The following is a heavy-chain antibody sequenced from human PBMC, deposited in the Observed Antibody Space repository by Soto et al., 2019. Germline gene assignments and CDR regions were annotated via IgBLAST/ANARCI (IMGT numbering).Heavy chain of an antibody. V-gene: IGHV4-39*01. CDR2: IYYSGST. CDR1: GGSISSSSYY. CDR3: ASHCSGGSCYPFDY. D-gene: IGHD2-15*01. Sequence: SETLSLTCTVSGGSISSSSYYWGWIRQPPGKGLEWIGSIYYSGSTYYNPSLKSRVTTSVDTTKNQFSLKLRSVTAADTAVYYCASHCSGGSCYPFDYWRHGTLVTVSS. J-gene: IGHJ4*01.